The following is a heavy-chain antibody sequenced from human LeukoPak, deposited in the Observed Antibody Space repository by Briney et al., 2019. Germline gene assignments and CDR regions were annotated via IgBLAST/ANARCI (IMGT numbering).Heavy chain of an antibody. CDR1: GFTFSSYA. V-gene: IGHV3-23*01. D-gene: IGHD2-15*01. CDR3: AKEERGSGGSCYSCNWFDP. CDR2: ISGSGGST. Sequence: GGSLRLSCAASGFTFSSYAMSWVRQAPGKGLEWVSAISGSGGSTYYADSVKGRFTISRDNSKNTLYLQMNSLRAEDTAVYYCAKEERGSGGSCYSCNWFDPWGQGTLVTVSS. J-gene: IGHJ5*02.